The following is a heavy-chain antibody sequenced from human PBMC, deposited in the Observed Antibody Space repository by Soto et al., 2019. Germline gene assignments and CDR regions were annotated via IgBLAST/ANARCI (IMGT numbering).Heavy chain of an antibody. CDR1: GGTFSSYA. Sequence: SVKVSCKASGGTFSSYAISWVRQAPGQGLEWMGGIIPIFGTANYAQKFQGRVTITADESTSTAYMELSSLRSEDTAVYYCARDLKVVIIMGGYYYGMDVWGQGTTVTVSS. D-gene: IGHD3-3*01. CDR2: IIPIFGTA. J-gene: IGHJ6*02. V-gene: IGHV1-69*13. CDR3: ARDLKVVIIMGGYYYGMDV.